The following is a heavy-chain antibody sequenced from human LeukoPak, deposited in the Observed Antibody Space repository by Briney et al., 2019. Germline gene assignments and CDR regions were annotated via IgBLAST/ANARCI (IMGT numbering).Heavy chain of an antibody. J-gene: IGHJ4*02. CDR3: AKVANYYDSSGYISPFDY. CDR2: ISYDGSNK. D-gene: IGHD3-22*01. CDR1: GFTFSSYW. V-gene: IGHV3-30*18. Sequence: GGSLRLSCAASGFTFSSYWMSWVRQAPGKGLEWVAVISYDGSNKYYADSVKGRFTISRDNSKNTLYLQMNSLRAEDTAVYYCAKVANYYDSSGYISPFDYWGQGTLVTVSS.